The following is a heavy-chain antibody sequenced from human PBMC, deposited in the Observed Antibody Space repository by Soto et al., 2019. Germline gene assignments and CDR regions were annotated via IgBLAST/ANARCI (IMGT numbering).Heavy chain of an antibody. CDR3: ARDRLAVTNGMDV. CDR1: GYSISSGYY. V-gene: IGHV4-38-2*02. Sequence: SETLSLTCAVSGYSISSGYYWGWIRQPPGKGLERIGSIYHSGSTYYNPSLKSRVTISVDTSKNQFSLKLSSVTAADTAVYYCARDRLAVTNGMDVWGQGTTVTVSS. J-gene: IGHJ6*02. CDR2: IYHSGST. D-gene: IGHD6-19*01.